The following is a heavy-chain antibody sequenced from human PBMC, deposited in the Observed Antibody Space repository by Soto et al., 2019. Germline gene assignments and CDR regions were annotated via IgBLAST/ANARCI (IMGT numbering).Heavy chain of an antibody. Sequence: LQLEESGPGLVKPSETLSLTCTVSGGSISSSSYYCGWIRQPPGKGLEWIGSIYYSGSTYYNPSLKSRVTISVDTSKNQFSLKLSSVTAADTAVYYCATYSSSWFSSLRFDYWGQGTLVTVSS. CDR2: IYYSGST. J-gene: IGHJ4*02. D-gene: IGHD6-13*01. V-gene: IGHV4-39*01. CDR3: ATYSSSWFSSLRFDY. CDR1: GGSISSSSYY.